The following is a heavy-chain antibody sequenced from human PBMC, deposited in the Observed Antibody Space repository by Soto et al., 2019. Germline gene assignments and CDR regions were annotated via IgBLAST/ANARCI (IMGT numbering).Heavy chain of an antibody. Sequence: PSETLSLTCTVSGGSISSSVSYWGWIRQPPGKGLEWIGSIYYSGSTYYNPSLKSRVTISVDTSRNQFPLKLSSVTAADTAVYYCARLDGSLTTYYYYGMDVWGQGTTVTVSS. D-gene: IGHD3-10*01. CDR2: IYYSGST. CDR3: ARLDGSLTTYYYYGMDV. J-gene: IGHJ6*02. CDR1: GGSISSSVSY. V-gene: IGHV4-39*01.